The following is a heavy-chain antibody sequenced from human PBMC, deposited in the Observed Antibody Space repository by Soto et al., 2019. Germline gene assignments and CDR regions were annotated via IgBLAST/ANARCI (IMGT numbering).Heavy chain of an antibody. J-gene: IGHJ4*02. V-gene: IGHV4-59*01. CDR3: ARMDFDWSFDY. Sequence: PSETLSLTCTVSGGSISSYYWSWIRQPPGKGLEWITYISYSGHTNYNPSLRSRVAISLDMSNNQFSLKLSSVTAADTAIYYCARMDFDWSFDYWGQGTLVTVSS. D-gene: IGHD3-9*01. CDR2: ISYSGHT. CDR1: GGSISSYY.